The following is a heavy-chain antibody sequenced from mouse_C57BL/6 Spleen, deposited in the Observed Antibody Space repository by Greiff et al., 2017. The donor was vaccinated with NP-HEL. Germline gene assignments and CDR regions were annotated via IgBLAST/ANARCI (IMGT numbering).Heavy chain of an antibody. Sequence: VQLQQSGPELVKPGASVKISCKASGYSFTGYYMHWVKQSHGNILDWIGYIYPYNGVSSYNQKFKGKATLTVYKSSSAAYIEHRSLTSEDSAVYSFSIWLYDYPFDYWGQGTTLTVSS. D-gene: IGHD2-4*01. CDR1: GYSFTGYY. CDR3: SIWLYDYPFDY. J-gene: IGHJ2*01. V-gene: IGHV1-31*01. CDR2: IYPYNGVS.